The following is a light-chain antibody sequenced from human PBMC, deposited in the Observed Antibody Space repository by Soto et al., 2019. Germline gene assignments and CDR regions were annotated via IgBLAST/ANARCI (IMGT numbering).Light chain of an antibody. J-gene: IGLJ3*02. CDR1: SSNMGAGHD. CDR2: GNI. Sequence: QSVLTQPPSVSGAPGQRFTISCTGSSSNMGAGHDVHWYQQVPGTAPKLLIYGNINRPSGVSDRFSGSKSGTSASLAITGLQAEDEADYYCQSYDSSLSGSWVFGGRTKLTVL. CDR3: QSYDSSLSGSWV. V-gene: IGLV1-40*01.